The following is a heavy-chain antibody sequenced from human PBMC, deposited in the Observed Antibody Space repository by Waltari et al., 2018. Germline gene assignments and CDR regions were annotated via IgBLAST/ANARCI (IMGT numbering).Heavy chain of an antibody. D-gene: IGHD4-4*01. J-gene: IGHJ4*02. CDR2: ISGSGGST. CDR1: GFTFSSYA. CDR3: ARRAHYTPGVDY. Sequence: EVQLLESGGGLVQPGGSLRLSCAASGFTFSSYAMSWVRQAPGKGLEWVSAISGSGGSTYYVDAGKGRFTISRDNSKNTLYLQMNRLRAEDTAVYYCARRAHYTPGVDYWGQGTLVTVSS. V-gene: IGHV3-23*01.